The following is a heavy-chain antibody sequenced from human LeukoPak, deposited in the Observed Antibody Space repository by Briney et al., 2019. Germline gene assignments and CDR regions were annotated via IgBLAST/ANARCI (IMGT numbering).Heavy chain of an antibody. D-gene: IGHD5-18*01. CDR3: ARAPQEYSYGYYYGMDV. J-gene: IGHJ6*02. CDR2: IIPILGIA. Sequence: SVKVSCKASGGTLICYAISWVRQAPGQGLAWMGSIIPILGIANYAQKFQGRVTITADKSTSTAYMELSSLRSEDTAVYYCARAPQEYSYGYYYGMDVWGQGTTVTVSS. V-gene: IGHV1-69*04. CDR1: GGTLICYA.